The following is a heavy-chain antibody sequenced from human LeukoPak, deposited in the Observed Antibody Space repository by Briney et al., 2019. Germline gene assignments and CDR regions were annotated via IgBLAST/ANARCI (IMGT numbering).Heavy chain of an antibody. CDR2: IIPIFGTA. V-gene: IGHV1-69*13. CDR3: AVQKLDVDIVAHYYYYYMDV. J-gene: IGHJ6*03. CDR1: GGTFSSYA. D-gene: IGHD5-12*01. Sequence: GASVKVSCKASGGTFSSYAISWVRQAPGQGLEWMGGIIPIFGTANYAQKFQGRVTVTADESTSTAYMELSSLRSEDTAVYYCAVQKLDVDIVAHYYYYYMDVWGKGTTVTISS.